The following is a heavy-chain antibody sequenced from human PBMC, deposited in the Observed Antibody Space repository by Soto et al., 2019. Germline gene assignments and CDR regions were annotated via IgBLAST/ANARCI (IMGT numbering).Heavy chain of an antibody. V-gene: IGHV6-1*01. CDR3: ARSGVPAAIRLFGMDV. Sequence: SQTLSLPCAISGDSVSSNSAAWNWIRQSPSRGLEWLGRTYYRSKWYNDYAVSVKSRITINPDTSKNQFSLQLNSVTPEDTAVYYCARSGVPAAIRLFGMDVWGQGTTVTVSS. D-gene: IGHD2-2*01. CDR2: TYYRSKWYN. J-gene: IGHJ6*02. CDR1: GDSVSSNSAA.